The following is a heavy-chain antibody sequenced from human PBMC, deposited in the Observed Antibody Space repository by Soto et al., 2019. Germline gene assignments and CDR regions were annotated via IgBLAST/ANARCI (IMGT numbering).Heavy chain of an antibody. V-gene: IGHV5-51*01. D-gene: IGHD3-22*01. J-gene: IGHJ5*02. CDR3: ARHHIKYYYDSSGYYGGDNWFDP. Sequence: PGESLKISCKGSGYSFTSYCIGWVRQMPGKGLEWMGIIYPGDSDTRYSPSFQGQVTISADKSISTAYLQWSSLKASDTAMYYCARHHIKYYYDSSGYYGGDNWFDPWGQGTLVTVSS. CDR2: IYPGDSDT. CDR1: GYSFTSYC.